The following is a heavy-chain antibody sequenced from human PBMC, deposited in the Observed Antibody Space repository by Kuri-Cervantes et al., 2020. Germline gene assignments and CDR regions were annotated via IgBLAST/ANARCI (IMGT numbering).Heavy chain of an antibody. J-gene: IGHJ4*02. D-gene: IGHD3-22*01. CDR3: ARDNYYDSSGYPPGFGY. V-gene: IGHV4-39*07. CDR2: IYYSGST. Sequence: GSLRLSCTVSGGSISSSSYYWGWIRQPPGKGLEWIRSIYYSGSTYYNPSLKSRVTISVDTSKNQFSLKLSSVTAADTAVYYCARDNYYDSSGYPPGFGYWGQGTLVTVSS. CDR1: GGSISSSSYY.